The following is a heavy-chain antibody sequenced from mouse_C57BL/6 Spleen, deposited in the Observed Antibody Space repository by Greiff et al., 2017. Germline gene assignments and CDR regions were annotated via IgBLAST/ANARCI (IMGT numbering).Heavy chain of an antibody. J-gene: IGHJ4*01. V-gene: IGHV1-80*01. D-gene: IGHD2-5*01. CDR3: AREDYYSNYEAMDY. CDR1: GYAFSSYW. Sequence: QVQLQQSGAELVKPGASVKISCKASGYAFSSYWMNWVKQRPGKGLEWIGQIYPGDGDTNYNGKFKGKATLTADKSSSTAYMQLSSLTSEDSAVYFCAREDYYSNYEAMDYWGQGTSVTVSS. CDR2: IYPGDGDT.